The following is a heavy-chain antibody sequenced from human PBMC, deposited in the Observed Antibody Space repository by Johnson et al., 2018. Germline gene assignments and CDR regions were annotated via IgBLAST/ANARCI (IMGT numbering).Heavy chain of an antibody. J-gene: IGHJ3*02. CDR3: AKNLEVVLWFEGVGAFDI. D-gene: IGHD3-10*01. CDR2: TYYRSKWFN. Sequence: QVQLQQSGPGLVTPSQTLSLTCPISGDSVSSNSVAWTWIRQSPSRGLEWLGRTYYRSKWFNDYALSVKRRITNNPATSKNQFSLQLNSVPPEDTAIYYGAKNLEVVLWFEGVGAFDIWGQGTMVTVSS. V-gene: IGHV6-1*01. CDR1: GDSVSSNSVA.